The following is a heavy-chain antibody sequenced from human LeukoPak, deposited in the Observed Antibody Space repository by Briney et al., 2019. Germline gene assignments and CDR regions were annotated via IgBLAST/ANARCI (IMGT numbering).Heavy chain of an antibody. Sequence: GGSLRLSCAASGYTFSGYWIHWVRQAPGKGLVWVSRIKSDGSTNYADSVKGRFTISRDNAKNTVYLQMNSLSTEHTGVYYCSRAPSEIGGYYPEYFRHWGQGTLVTVSS. CDR1: GYTFSGYW. D-gene: IGHD3-22*01. V-gene: IGHV3-74*01. CDR2: IKSDGST. CDR3: SRAPSEIGGYYPEYFRH. J-gene: IGHJ1*01.